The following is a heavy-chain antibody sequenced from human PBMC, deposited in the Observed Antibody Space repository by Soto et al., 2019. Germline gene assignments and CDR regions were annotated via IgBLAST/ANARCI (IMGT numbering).Heavy chain of an antibody. V-gene: IGHV4-39*01. CDR2: IYYSGST. CDR1: GGSISSSSYY. D-gene: IGHD2-2*01. CDR3: ARSGSVVVVPAAMYDY. Sequence: SETLSLTSTVSGGSISSSSYYWGWIRQPPGKGLEWIGSIYYSGSTYYNPSLKSRVTISVDTSKNQFSLKLSSVTAADTAVYYCARSGSVVVVPAAMYDYWGQGTLVTVSS. J-gene: IGHJ4*02.